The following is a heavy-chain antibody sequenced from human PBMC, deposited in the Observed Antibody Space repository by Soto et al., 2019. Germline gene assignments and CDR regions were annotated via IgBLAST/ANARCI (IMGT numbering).Heavy chain of an antibody. CDR3: ASDLSGRADV. CDR1: GFTFSSYW. V-gene: IGHV3-74*01. J-gene: IGHJ6*02. Sequence: VGSLRLSCAASGFTFSSYWMHWVRQAPGKGLVWVSRMNEDGGTTDYADSVKGRFTISRDNAKNTLYLQMNSLRVEDTAVYYCASDLSGRADVWGQGTTVTVSS. CDR2: MNEDGGTT. D-gene: IGHD3-10*01.